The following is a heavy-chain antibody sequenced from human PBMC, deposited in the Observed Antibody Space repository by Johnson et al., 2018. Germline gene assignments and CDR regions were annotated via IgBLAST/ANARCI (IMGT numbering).Heavy chain of an antibody. CDR1: GGSISSSSYY. Sequence: QVQLQESGPGLVKPSETLSLTCTASGGSISSSSYYWGWIRQPPGKGLEWIGSIYSSGSTYYNPSLKNRVTISVDPSKNQFSLKLSSVTAADTAVYYCAKEGHYYDSSGDYDVEYCQHWGQGTLVTVSS. CDR2: IYSSGST. V-gene: IGHV4-39*02. D-gene: IGHD3-22*01. J-gene: IGHJ1*01. CDR3: AKEGHYYDSSGDYDVEYCQH.